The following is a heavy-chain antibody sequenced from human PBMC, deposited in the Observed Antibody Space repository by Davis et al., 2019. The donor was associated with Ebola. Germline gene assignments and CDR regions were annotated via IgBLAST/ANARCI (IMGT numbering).Heavy chain of an antibody. V-gene: IGHV3-64*01. Sequence: GGSLRLSCAASGFTFSSYAMHWVRQAPGKGLEYVSAISSNGGSTYYATSVKGRFTISRDNSKNTLYLQMGSLRAEDMAVYYCAREDSSAFYYYYGMDVWGQGTTVTVSS. D-gene: IGHD6-13*01. CDR2: ISSNGGST. CDR3: AREDSSAFYYYYGMDV. CDR1: GFTFSSYA. J-gene: IGHJ6*02.